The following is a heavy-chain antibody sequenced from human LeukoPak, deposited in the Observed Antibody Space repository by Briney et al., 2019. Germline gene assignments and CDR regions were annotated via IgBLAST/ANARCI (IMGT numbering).Heavy chain of an antibody. CDR1: GFTFSTYW. Sequence: GGSLRLSCAASGFTFSTYWMHWVRQAPGKGLVWVSQINSDGSGTSYTDSVKGGFTISRDNAKNTLYLQMNSLGAEDTAVYYCARDNYGFLDYWGQGTLVTVSS. J-gene: IGHJ4*02. CDR2: INSDGSGT. CDR3: ARDNYGFLDY. D-gene: IGHD3-10*01. V-gene: IGHV3-74*01.